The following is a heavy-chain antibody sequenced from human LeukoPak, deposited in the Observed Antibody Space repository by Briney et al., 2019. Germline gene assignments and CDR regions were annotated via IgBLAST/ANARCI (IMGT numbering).Heavy chain of an antibody. CDR2: ISFSVNTK. CDR1: GFTFSDYS. V-gene: IGHV3-48*04. J-gene: IGHJ4*02. Sequence: PEGSLRLSCAASGFTFSDYSMNWVRQAPGKGLEWVSYISFSVNTKYYGDSVKGRFTISRDNAKNSLYLHMDSLRAEDTAVYYCARGAYSSGWAYFDHWGQGTLVTVSS. D-gene: IGHD6-19*01. CDR3: ARGAYSSGWAYFDH.